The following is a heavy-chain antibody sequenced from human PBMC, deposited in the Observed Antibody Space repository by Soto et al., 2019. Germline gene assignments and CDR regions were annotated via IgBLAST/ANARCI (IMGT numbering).Heavy chain of an antibody. V-gene: IGHV4-34*01. D-gene: IGHD3-10*01. J-gene: IGHJ6*03. CDR2: INDSGNI. CDR1: GAAFSGWE. Sequence: PSEALSLTCAVFGAAFSGWEWTWIRQTPGKGLEWIGEINDSGNINYNPSLKSRVTISLDTPKKQISLKLSSVTAADSAVYYCARGLIVWFGELSRRGGHYYYMDVWGKGTTVTVSS. CDR3: ARGLIVWFGELSRRGGHYYYMDV.